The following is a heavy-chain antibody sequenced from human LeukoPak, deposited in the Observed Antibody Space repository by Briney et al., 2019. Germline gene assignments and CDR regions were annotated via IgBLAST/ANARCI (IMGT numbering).Heavy chain of an antibody. CDR2: ISGSGGST. CDR1: GFTFSSYG. Sequence: GGSLRLSCAASGFTFSSYGMSWVRQAPGKGLEWVSAISGSGGSTYYADSVKGRFTISRDNSKNTLYLQMNSLRAEDTAVYYCTRAWFGQNWFDPWGQGTLVTVSS. CDR3: TRAWFGQNWFDP. J-gene: IGHJ5*02. V-gene: IGHV3-23*01. D-gene: IGHD3-10*01.